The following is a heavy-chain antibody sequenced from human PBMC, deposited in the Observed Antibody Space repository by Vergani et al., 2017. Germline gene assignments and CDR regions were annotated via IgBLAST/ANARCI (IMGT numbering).Heavy chain of an antibody. D-gene: IGHD3-10*01. CDR2: IYYSGST. CDR1: GGSVSSGSYY. J-gene: IGHJ5*02. CDR3: AGEGRGNRNDWFDP. V-gene: IGHV4-61*01. Sequence: QVQLQESGPGLVKPSETLSLTCTVSGGSVSSGSYYWSWIRQPPGKGLEWIGYIYYSGSTNYNPSLTSRVTISVDTSKNQFSLKLSSVTAADTAVYYWAGEGRGNRNDWFDPWGQGTLVTVSS.